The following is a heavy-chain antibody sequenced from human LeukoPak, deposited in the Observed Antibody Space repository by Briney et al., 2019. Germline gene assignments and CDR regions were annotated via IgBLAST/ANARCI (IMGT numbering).Heavy chain of an antibody. Sequence: GSLRLSCAASGFTFSSYWMSWVRQAPGKGLEWVANIKQDGSEKYYVDSVKGQFTISRDNAKNSLYLQMNSLRAEDTAVYYCARDDCSSISCYHNWFDPWGQGTLVTVSS. J-gene: IGHJ5*02. CDR2: IKQDGSEK. CDR3: ARDDCSSISCYHNWFDP. V-gene: IGHV3-7*01. D-gene: IGHD2-2*01. CDR1: GFTFSSYW.